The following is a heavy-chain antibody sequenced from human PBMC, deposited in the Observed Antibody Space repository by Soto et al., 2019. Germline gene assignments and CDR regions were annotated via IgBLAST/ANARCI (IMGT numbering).Heavy chain of an antibody. CDR2: IYYSGST. CDR1: GGSISSSSYY. CDR3: ASLKRTVTTDY. Sequence: SETLSLTCTVSGGSISSSSYYWGWIRQPPGKGLEWIGSIYYSGSTYYNPSLKSRVTISVDTSKNQFSLKLSSVTAADTAVYYCASLKRTVTTDYWGQGTLVTVSS. V-gene: IGHV4-39*01. D-gene: IGHD4-17*01. J-gene: IGHJ4*02.